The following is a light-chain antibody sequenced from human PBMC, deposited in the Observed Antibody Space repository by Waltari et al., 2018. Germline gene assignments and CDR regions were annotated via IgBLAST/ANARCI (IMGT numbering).Light chain of an antibody. CDR3: QQYYNWPRT. CDR1: QSVSSN. Sequence: EIVMTQSPATLSASPGERASLSCRASQSVSSNLAWFQQRPGQPPRLLIYGASTRATSIPARFSGSGSGAEFTLTISSLQSEDFAVYYCQQYYNWPRTFGQGTKVEI. J-gene: IGKJ1*01. CDR2: GAS. V-gene: IGKV3-15*01.